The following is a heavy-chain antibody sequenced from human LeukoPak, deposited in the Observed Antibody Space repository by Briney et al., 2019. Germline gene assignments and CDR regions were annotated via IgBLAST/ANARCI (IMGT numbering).Heavy chain of an antibody. Sequence: GGSLRLSCAASGFTFSSYSMNWVRQAPGKGLEWVSSISSSSSYIYYADSVKGRFTISRDNAKNSLYLQMNSLRVEDSAVYYCAKGTVAGRQRAPPKEWFDPWGQGTLVTVSS. V-gene: IGHV3-21*01. CDR3: AKGTVAGRQRAPPKEWFDP. CDR1: GFTFSSYS. D-gene: IGHD6-6*01. J-gene: IGHJ5*02. CDR2: ISSSSSYI.